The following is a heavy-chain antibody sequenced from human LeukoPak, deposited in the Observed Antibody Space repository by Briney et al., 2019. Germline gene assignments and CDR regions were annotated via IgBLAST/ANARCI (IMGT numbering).Heavy chain of an antibody. V-gene: IGHV4-34*01. CDR1: GGSFSGYY. D-gene: IGHD6-19*01. J-gene: IGHJ3*02. CDR2: INHSGST. CDR3: ARLCSSGWYNDAFDI. Sequence: SETLSLTCAVYGGSFSGYYWSWIRQPPGKGLEWIGEINHSGSTNYNPSLKSRVTISVDTSKNQFSLKLSSVTAADTAVYYCARLCSSGWYNDAFDIWGQGTMVTVSS.